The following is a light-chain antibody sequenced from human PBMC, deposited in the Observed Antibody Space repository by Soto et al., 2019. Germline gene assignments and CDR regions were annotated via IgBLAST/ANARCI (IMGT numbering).Light chain of an antibody. Sequence: IALTQSPGTLSLSPGERATLSCRASQRVSSNYVAWYQHKPGQAPRLIIHGASIRATGIPDRFSGSGSGTDFPLTISRLEPEDFAVYYCHQYGTLPYAFGQGTKLQIK. V-gene: IGKV3-20*01. CDR1: QRVSSNY. CDR2: GAS. CDR3: HQYGTLPYA. J-gene: IGKJ2*01.